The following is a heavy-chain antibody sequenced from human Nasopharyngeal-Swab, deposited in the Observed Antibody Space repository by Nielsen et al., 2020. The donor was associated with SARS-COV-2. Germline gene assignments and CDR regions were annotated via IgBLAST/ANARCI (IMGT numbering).Heavy chain of an antibody. J-gene: IGHJ3*02. D-gene: IGHD2-15*01. CDR3: ASSIVVVVAALDAFDI. Sequence: GASLKISCAASGFTVSSNYMSWVRQAPGEGLEWVSVIYSGGSTYYADSVKGRFTISRDNSKNTLYLQMNSLRAEDTAVYYCASSIVVVVAALDAFDIWGQGTMVTVS. CDR1: GFTVSSNY. CDR2: IYSGGST. V-gene: IGHV3-66*01.